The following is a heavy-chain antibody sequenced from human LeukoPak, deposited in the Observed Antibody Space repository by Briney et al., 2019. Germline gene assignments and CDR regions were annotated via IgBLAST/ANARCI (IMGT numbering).Heavy chain of an antibody. D-gene: IGHD5-12*01. CDR3: ARAGSIHSGYDPYYYYYMDV. CDR2: FDPEDGET. V-gene: IGHV1-24*01. J-gene: IGHJ6*03. Sequence: GASVKVSCKVSGYTLTELSMHWVRQAPGKGLEWMGGFDPEDGETIYAQEFQGRVTMTEDTSTDTAYMELSSLRSEDMAVYYCARAGSIHSGYDPYYYYYMDVWGKGTTVTVSS. CDR1: GYTLTELS.